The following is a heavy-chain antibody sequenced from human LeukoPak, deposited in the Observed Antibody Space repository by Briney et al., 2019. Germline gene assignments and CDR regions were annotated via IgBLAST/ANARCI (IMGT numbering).Heavy chain of an antibody. CDR3: AGEVRPINWLDP. J-gene: IGHJ5*02. CDR1: GGSISSYY. V-gene: IGHV4-59*01. Sequence: SETLSLTCTVSGGSISSYYWSWIRQPLGKGLEWIGYIYYSGSTNYNPSLKSRVTISVDTSKNQFSLKLSSVTAADTAVYYCAGEVRPINWLDPWGQGTLVTVSS. CDR2: IYYSGST. D-gene: IGHD6-6*01.